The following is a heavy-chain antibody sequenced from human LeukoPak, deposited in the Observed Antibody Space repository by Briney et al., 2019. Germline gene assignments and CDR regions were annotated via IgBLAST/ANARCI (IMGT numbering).Heavy chain of an antibody. CDR3: ARGNYYDSSGYFDY. CDR1: GATISSYY. D-gene: IGHD3-22*01. J-gene: IGHJ4*02. Sequence: PSETLSLTCGVSGATISSYYWSWIRQPPAKGLEWIGYILYSGNSNYSPSLKSRVTMSVDTSKNQFSLKLTSVTAADTAVYYCARGNYYDSSGYFDYWGQGTLVTVSS. CDR2: ILYSGNS. V-gene: IGHV4-59*08.